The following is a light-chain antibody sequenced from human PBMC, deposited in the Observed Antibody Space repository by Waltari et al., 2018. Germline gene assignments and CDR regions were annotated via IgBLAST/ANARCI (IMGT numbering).Light chain of an antibody. CDR3: QSSDSSLSAHVL. V-gene: IGLV1-40*01. Sequence: QSVLTQPPSVSGAPGQRVTISCTWSSSNIGADYDVHWYQQLPGTAPKLLLYGNKNRPSGVPDRFSGSKSGTSASLAITGLQPEDEADYYCQSSDSSLSAHVLFGTGTKLTVL. J-gene: IGLJ2*01. CDR1: SSNIGADYD. CDR2: GNK.